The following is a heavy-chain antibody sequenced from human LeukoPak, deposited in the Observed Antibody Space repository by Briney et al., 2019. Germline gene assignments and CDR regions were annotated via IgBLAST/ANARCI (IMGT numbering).Heavy chain of an antibody. J-gene: IGHJ5*02. V-gene: IGHV3-74*01. D-gene: IGHD2-15*01. CDR2: INTDGSSR. Sequence: GGSLRLSCAASGFTFSSYWMHWARQAPGKGLVWVSHINTDGSSRSHADSVKGRFTISRDNAKNTLYLQMNSLRAEDTAVYYCARDRGYCSGGSCYLNWFDPWGQGTLVTVSS. CDR3: ARDRGYCSGGSCYLNWFDP. CDR1: GFTFSSYW.